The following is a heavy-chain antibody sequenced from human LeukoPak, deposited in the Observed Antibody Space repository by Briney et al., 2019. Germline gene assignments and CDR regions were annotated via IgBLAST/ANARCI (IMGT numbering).Heavy chain of an antibody. D-gene: IGHD1-26*01. Sequence: GGSLRLSCVASGFIFKISAMGWVRQAPGKGLVWVSRINSDGSSTSYADSVKGRFTISRDNAKNTLYLQMNSLRAEDTAVYYCARVGGRDYYYYGMDVWGQGTTVTVSS. CDR3: ARVGGRDYYYYGMDV. CDR2: INSDGSST. V-gene: IGHV3-74*01. CDR1: GFIFKISA. J-gene: IGHJ6*02.